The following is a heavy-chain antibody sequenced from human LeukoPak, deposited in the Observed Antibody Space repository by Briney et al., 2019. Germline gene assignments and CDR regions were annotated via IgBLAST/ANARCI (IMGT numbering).Heavy chain of an antibody. D-gene: IGHD3-10*01. CDR1: GYTLTELS. Sequence: ASVKVSCKVSGYTLTELSMHCVRQAPGKGLEWMGGFDPEDGETIYAQKFQGRVTMTEDTSTDTAYMELSSLRSEDTAVYYCATCYGSGSYYLDYWGQGTLVTVSS. CDR2: FDPEDGET. V-gene: IGHV1-24*01. CDR3: ATCYGSGSYYLDY. J-gene: IGHJ4*02.